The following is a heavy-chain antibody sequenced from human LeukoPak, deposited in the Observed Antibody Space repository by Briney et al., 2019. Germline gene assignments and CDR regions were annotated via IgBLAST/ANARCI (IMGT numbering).Heavy chain of an antibody. J-gene: IGHJ4*02. D-gene: IGHD1-26*01. CDR1: GFSFSSYW. Sequence: GGSLRLSCAASGFSFSSYWMTWVRQAPGKGLEWVANIKQDASEKYYVDSVRGRFTISRDNAKNSLYLQMNSLRAEDTAAYYCARLNIVGEFPLFDYWGQGTLVTVSS. V-gene: IGHV3-7*01. CDR3: ARLNIVGEFPLFDY. CDR2: IKQDASEK.